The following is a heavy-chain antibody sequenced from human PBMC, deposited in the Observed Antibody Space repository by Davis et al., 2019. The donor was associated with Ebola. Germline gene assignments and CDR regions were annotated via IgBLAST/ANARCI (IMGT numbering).Heavy chain of an antibody. J-gene: IGHJ5*02. V-gene: IGHV1-18*01. CDR2: ISAYNGNT. D-gene: IGHD2-2*01. Sequence: ASVKVSCNASGYTFTSSGISWVRQAPGQGLEWMGWISAYNGNTNYAQKLQGRVTMTTDTSTSTAYMELRSLRSDDTAVYYCARDISRGGVVPAAAGPWGQGTLVTVSS. CDR1: GYTFTSSG. CDR3: ARDISRGGVVPAAAGP.